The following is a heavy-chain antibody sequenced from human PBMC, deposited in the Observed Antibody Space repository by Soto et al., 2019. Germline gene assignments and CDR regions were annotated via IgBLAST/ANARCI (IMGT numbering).Heavy chain of an antibody. CDR3: TRLYCGGDCDFDS. D-gene: IGHD2-21*02. V-gene: IGHV3-73*02. CDR1: GFTFSGSA. J-gene: IGHJ4*02. CDR2: IRDKANSYAT. Sequence: EVQLVESGGGLVQPGGSLKISCAASGFTFSGSAMHWVRQASGKGLEWVGRIRDKANSYATAYTASVKGRFTISRDDSKNTAYLQMNCLKTEDTAVYYCTRLYCGGDCDFDSWGQGTLVTVSS.